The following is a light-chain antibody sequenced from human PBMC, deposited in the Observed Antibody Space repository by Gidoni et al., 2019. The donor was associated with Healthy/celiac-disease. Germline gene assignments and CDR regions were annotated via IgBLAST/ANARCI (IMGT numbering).Light chain of an antibody. CDR1: QSVSSSY. V-gene: IGKV3-20*01. J-gene: IGKJ1*01. CDR3: QQYGSSPRT. Sequence: EIVFTQSPGTLSLSPGERATLSCRASQSVSSSYLAWYQQKSGQAPRLLIYGASSRATGIPDRCSGSGSGTDFTLTISRLEHEDFEVYYCQQYGSSPRTFGQGTKVEIK. CDR2: GAS.